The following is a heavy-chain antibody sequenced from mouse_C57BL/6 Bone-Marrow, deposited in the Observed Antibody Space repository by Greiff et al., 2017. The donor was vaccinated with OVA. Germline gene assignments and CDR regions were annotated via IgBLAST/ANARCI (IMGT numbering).Heavy chain of an antibody. V-gene: IGHV1-18*01. CDR2: INPNNGGT. CDR3: ARAITTVVPYAMDY. CDR1: GYTFTDYN. Sequence: EVKLMESGPELVKPGASVKIPCKASGYTFTDYNMDWVKQSHGKSLEWIGDINPNNGGTIYNQKFKGKATLTVDKSSSTAYMELRSLTSEDTAVYYCARAITTVVPYAMDYWGQGTSVTVSS. J-gene: IGHJ4*01. D-gene: IGHD1-1*01.